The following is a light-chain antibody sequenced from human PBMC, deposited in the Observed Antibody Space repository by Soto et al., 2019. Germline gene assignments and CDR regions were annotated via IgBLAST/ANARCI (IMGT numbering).Light chain of an antibody. CDR2: GAS. V-gene: IGKV3-20*01. CDR3: QQYVRSPWT. Sequence: EIVLTQSPGTLSLSPGERATLSCRASQSVSSDYFAWYQQKRGQAPRLLIYGASNRATGIPARFSGSGSGTDFTLTISSLEPGDFAVYYCQQYVRSPWTFGQGTKVEIK. J-gene: IGKJ1*01. CDR1: QSVSSDY.